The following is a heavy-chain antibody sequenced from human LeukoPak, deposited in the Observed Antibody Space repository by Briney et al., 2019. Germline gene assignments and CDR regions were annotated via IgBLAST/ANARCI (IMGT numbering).Heavy chain of an antibody. V-gene: IGHV3-74*01. CDR2: VNSDGSTT. Sequence: GGALRLSCAASGFPFSNYWMHWVRQAPGKGLVWVSRVNSDGSTTNYADSVKGRFTISRDNAENTLYMRMNSLRPEDTAVYYCARGYYSSSRFDSWGQGTLVTVSS. CDR3: ARGYYSSSRFDS. CDR1: GFPFSNYW. J-gene: IGHJ4*02. D-gene: IGHD6-13*01.